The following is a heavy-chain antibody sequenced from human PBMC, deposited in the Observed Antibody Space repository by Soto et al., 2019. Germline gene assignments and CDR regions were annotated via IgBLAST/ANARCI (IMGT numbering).Heavy chain of an antibody. J-gene: IGHJ4*02. Sequence: QVQLVESGGGVVQPGKSLRLSCAASRFSFSNYGMHWVRQAPGKGLEWVAVISYDATNKYYADSVQGRFTISRDHSQNTVHQQMDSLRGEETAGEYFAKDVGTVRGGPYYFDYWGQGTLVTVSS. CDR1: RFSFSNYG. CDR3: AKDVGTVRGGPYYFDY. V-gene: IGHV3-30*18. CDR2: ISYDATNK. D-gene: IGHD3-10*01.